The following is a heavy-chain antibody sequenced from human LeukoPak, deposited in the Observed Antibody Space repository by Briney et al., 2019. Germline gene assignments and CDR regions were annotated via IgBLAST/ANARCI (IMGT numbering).Heavy chain of an antibody. CDR3: AREGVYDFWSGYYY. J-gene: IGHJ4*02. CDR2: IDPNSGGT. Sequence: ASVKVSCKASGYTFTGYYMHWVRQAPGQGLEWMGWIDPNSGGTNYAQKFQGRVTITADESTSTAYMELSSLRSEDTAVYYCAREGVYDFWSGYYYWGQGTLVTVSS. CDR1: GYTFTGYY. V-gene: IGHV1-2*02. D-gene: IGHD3-3*01.